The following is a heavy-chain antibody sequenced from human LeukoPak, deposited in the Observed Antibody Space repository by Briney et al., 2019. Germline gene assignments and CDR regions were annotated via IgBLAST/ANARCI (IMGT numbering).Heavy chain of an antibody. Sequence: GGSLRLSCAASGFTFSDYDMSWVRQAPGKGLEWVSGISGRGVSIHYADSVKGRFTISRDNSMNTLYLQMNSLRGEDTAVYYCARYRLVTTGKRFFDYWGQGTLVTVSS. D-gene: IGHD4-17*01. CDR1: GFTFSDYD. J-gene: IGHJ4*02. V-gene: IGHV3-23*01. CDR3: ARYRLVTTGKRFFDY. CDR2: ISGRGVSI.